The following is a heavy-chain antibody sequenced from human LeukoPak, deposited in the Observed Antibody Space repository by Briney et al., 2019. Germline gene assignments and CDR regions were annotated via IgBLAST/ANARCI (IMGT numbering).Heavy chain of an antibody. Sequence: ASVKVSCKASGYTFTGYYMHWVRQAPGQGLEWMGWINPNSGGTNYAQKSQGRVTMTRDTSISTAYMELSRLRSDDTAVYYCARGITMVRGVILYYYYYMDVWGKGTTVTVSS. CDR1: GYTFTGYY. CDR3: ARGITMVRGVILYYYYYMDV. CDR2: INPNSGGT. D-gene: IGHD3-10*01. V-gene: IGHV1-2*02. J-gene: IGHJ6*03.